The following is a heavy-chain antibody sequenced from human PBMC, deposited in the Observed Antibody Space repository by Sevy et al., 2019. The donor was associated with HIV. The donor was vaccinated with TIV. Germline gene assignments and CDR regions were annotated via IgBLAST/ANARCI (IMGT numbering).Heavy chain of an antibody. CDR2: IFHTGKT. Sequence: SETLSFTCSVSGGSISKIGNYWGWVRQPPGERLEWIGDIFHTGKTNYNPSLKSRVTISLDTSKNQFSLKLSSVTAADTAVYYCAKIYDYRGPGALVTVSS. CDR3: AKIYDY. J-gene: IGHJ4*02. V-gene: IGHV4-39*01. CDR1: GGSISKIGNY. D-gene: IGHD3-3*01.